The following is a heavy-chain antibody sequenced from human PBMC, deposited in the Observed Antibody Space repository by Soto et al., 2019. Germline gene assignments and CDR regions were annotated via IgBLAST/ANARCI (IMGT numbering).Heavy chain of an antibody. CDR1: GFAFSSYW. Sequence: EVQLVESGGGLVQPGGSLRLSCAASGFAFSSYWMSWVRQAPGKGLEWVANIKQDGSEKYYVDSVKGRFTISRDNAKNSLYLQMNSLRAEDTAVYYCARYPAALGDYYYYGMDVWGQGTTVTVSS. CDR3: ARYPAALGDYYYYGMDV. V-gene: IGHV3-7*01. CDR2: IKQDGSEK. D-gene: IGHD2-2*01. J-gene: IGHJ6*02.